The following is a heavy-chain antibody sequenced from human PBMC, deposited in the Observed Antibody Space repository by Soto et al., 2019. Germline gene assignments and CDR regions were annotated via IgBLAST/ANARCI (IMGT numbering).Heavy chain of an antibody. D-gene: IGHD3-16*02. Sequence: GSLRLSCAASGFTFSSYSMNWVRQAPGKGLEWVSSISSSSSYIYYADSVKGRFTISRDNAKNSLYLQMNSLRAEDTAVYYCARDSMITFGGVIVIPDIDYWGQGTLVTVSS. CDR1: GFTFSSYS. V-gene: IGHV3-21*01. J-gene: IGHJ4*02. CDR2: ISSSSSYI. CDR3: ARDSMITFGGVIVIPDIDY.